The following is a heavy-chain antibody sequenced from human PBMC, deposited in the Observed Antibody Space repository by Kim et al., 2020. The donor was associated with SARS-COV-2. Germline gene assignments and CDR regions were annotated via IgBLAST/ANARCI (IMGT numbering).Heavy chain of an antibody. J-gene: IGHJ3*02. V-gene: IGHV4-59*09. CDR3: ARGGLNWNVAFDI. D-gene: IGHD1-20*01. Sequence: NYNPSLKGQVTMSVDRSKNQVSLMLSSGSAADTAVYHCARGGLNWNVAFDIWGQGTVVTVSS.